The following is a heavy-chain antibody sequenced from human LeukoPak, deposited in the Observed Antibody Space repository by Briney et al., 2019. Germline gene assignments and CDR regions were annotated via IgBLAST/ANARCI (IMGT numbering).Heavy chain of an antibody. D-gene: IGHD6-13*01. CDR3: ARSLAAAGNYFDY. CDR1: GGSVSSGSYY. J-gene: IGHJ4*02. V-gene: IGHV4-61*01. CDR2: IYYSGST. Sequence: PSETLSLTCTVSGGSVSSGSYYWSWIRQPPGKGLEWIGYIYYSGSTNYNPSLKSRVTISVDTSKNQFSLKLSSVTAADTAVYYCARSLAAAGNYFDYWGQGTLVTVSS.